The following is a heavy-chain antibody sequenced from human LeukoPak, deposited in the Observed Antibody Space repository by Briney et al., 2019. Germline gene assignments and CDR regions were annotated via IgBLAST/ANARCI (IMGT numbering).Heavy chain of an antibody. D-gene: IGHD5-18*01. Sequence: GGSLRLSCAASGFTVSSIYMSWVRQAPGKGLEWVSVIYSGGSTYYADSVKGRFTISRDNSKNTLYLQMNSLRAEDTAVYYCARVGYSYVFFDYWGQGTLVTVSS. CDR3: ARVGYSYVFFDY. CDR2: IYSGGST. CDR1: GFTVSSIY. V-gene: IGHV3-53*01. J-gene: IGHJ4*02.